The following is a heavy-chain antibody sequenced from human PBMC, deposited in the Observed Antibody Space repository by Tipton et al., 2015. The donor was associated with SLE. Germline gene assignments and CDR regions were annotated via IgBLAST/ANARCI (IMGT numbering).Heavy chain of an antibody. CDR1: ESTFASYW. CDR3: ARRALNSHGFDI. D-gene: IGHD2-21*01. V-gene: IGHV5-51*07. CDR2: IYPGDSDT. Sequence: QLVQSGAELKKPGESLKISCESFESTFASYWIAWVHQMPGKGLEWMGIIYPGDSDTRYSPSFQGLVTISADKSINTAYVQWTSLKASDSAIYYCARRALNSHGFDIWGQGTMVTVSS. J-gene: IGHJ3*02.